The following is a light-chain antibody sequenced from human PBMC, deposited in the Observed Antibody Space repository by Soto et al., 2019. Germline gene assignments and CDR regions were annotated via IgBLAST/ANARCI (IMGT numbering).Light chain of an antibody. CDR2: EVS. J-gene: IGLJ1*01. CDR3: SSYTSSSTLYV. CDR1: SSDVGGYTY. Sequence: QSVLTQPASVSGSPGQSITICCTGTSSDVGGYTYVSWYQQHPGKAPKLMIYEVSNRPSGVSNRFSGSKSGNTASLTISGLQAEDEADYYCSSYTSSSTLYVFGTGTKLTVL. V-gene: IGLV2-14*01.